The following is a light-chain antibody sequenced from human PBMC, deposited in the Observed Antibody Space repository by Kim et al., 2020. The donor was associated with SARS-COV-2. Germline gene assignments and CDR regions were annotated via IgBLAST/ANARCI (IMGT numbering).Light chain of an antibody. CDR2: DAS. CDR1: QSIGNN. Sequence: VSPGERVTLSCRASQSIGNNVAWYRQTPGQAPSLLIYDASTRATGVPSRLSGRGSGTEFTLTISSLQSEVFAVYYCQQYKTWPRTFGQGTRVEIK. CDR3: QQYKTWPRT. V-gene: IGKV3-15*01. J-gene: IGKJ1*01.